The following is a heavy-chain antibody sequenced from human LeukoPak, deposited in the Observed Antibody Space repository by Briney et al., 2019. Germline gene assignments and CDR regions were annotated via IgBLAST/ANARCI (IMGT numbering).Heavy chain of an antibody. V-gene: IGHV3-23*01. D-gene: IGHD5-12*01. CDR1: GFTFSDYY. Sequence: GGSLRLSCAASGFTFSDYYMSWIRQAPGKGLEWVSLIVASSGSTFYADSVKGRFTISRDSSKNTLYLQMNSLRAEDMAVYYCAKGAYDYIKMGYFDYWGQGTLVTVSS. CDR2: IVASSGST. CDR3: AKGAYDYIKMGYFDY. J-gene: IGHJ4*02.